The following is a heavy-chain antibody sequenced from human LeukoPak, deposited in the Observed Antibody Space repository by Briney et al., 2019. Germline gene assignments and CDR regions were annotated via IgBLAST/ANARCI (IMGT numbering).Heavy chain of an antibody. J-gene: IGHJ4*01. CDR1: RVTFSSYS. V-gene: IGHV3-21*01. CDR3: ARDGGYRAIDY. D-gene: IGHD5-12*01. CDR2: ISSSSSYI. Sequence: GGSLRLSCAASRVTFSSYSMNWVRQAPGKGLEWVSSISSSSSYIYYADSVKGRFTISRDNAKNSLYLQVNSLRAEDTAVYYCARDGGYRAIDYWGQEPWSPSPQ.